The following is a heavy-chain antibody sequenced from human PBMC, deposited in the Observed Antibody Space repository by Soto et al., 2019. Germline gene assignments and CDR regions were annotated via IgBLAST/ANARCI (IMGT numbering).Heavy chain of an antibody. Sequence: QVQLVQSGAEVKKPGSSVKVSCKASGGTFSSYAISWVRQAPGQGLEWMGGIIPIFGTANYAQKFQGRVTITADESTSTAYMELSSLRSEDTAVYYCARGGGSPSGYYDYVWGSYPQAHYYYGMDVWGQGTTVTVSS. J-gene: IGHJ6*02. CDR3: ARGGGSPSGYYDYVWGSYPQAHYYYGMDV. CDR2: IIPIFGTA. V-gene: IGHV1-69*12. CDR1: GGTFSSYA. D-gene: IGHD3-16*02.